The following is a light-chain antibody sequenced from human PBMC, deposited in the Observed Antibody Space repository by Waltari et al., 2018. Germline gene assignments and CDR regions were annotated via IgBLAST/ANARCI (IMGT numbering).Light chain of an antibody. V-gene: IGLV1-40*01. CDR2: SDT. Sequence: QSVLTQPPSVSGAPGQRVTISCTGSSSNLGAGYDVHWYQHFPGAGPKLRIYSDTHRPSGVPDRFSGSKSGTSASLAVTGLRADDEADYYCQSYDRSLSGSVFGGGTKLTVL. CDR3: QSYDRSLSGSV. J-gene: IGLJ3*02. CDR1: SSNLGAGYD.